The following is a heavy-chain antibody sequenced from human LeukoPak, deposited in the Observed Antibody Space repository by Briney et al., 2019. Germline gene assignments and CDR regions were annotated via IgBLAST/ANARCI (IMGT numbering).Heavy chain of an antibody. CDR2: IYYSGST. V-gene: IGHV4-59*01. Sequence: SSETLSLTCTVSGGAISSYYWSWVRQPPGKGVGWGGDIYYSGSTNYNPSLTSRVTISVDTSKNQFSLKLSSVTAADTAVYYCARDGYGDYYGMDVWGQGTTVTVSS. D-gene: IGHD4/OR15-4a*01. J-gene: IGHJ6*02. CDR1: GGAISSYY. CDR3: ARDGYGDYYGMDV.